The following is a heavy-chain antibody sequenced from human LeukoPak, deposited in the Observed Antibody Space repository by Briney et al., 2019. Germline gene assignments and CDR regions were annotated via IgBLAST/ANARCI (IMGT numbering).Heavy chain of an antibody. Sequence: SETLPLTCAVYGGSFSGYYWSWIRQPPGKGLEWIGEINHSGSTNYNPSLKSRVTISVDTSKNQFSLKLSSVTAADTAVYYCARSAPPYSSSPYYYYYGMDVWGQGTTVTVSS. V-gene: IGHV4-34*01. J-gene: IGHJ6*02. CDR2: INHSGST. CDR3: ARSAPPYSSSPYYYYYGMDV. CDR1: GGSFSGYY. D-gene: IGHD6-13*01.